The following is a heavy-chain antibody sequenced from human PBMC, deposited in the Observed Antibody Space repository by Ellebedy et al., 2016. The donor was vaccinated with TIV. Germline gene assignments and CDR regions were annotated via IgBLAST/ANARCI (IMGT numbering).Heavy chain of an antibody. D-gene: IGHD6-19*01. CDR2: ISGSGVST. J-gene: IGHJ4*02. CDR3: ANSGWEDY. CDR1: GFTFYKHA. Sequence: GESLKISCAASGFTFYKHAMSWVRQAPGKGLEWVSGISGSGVSTNYADSVKGRFTISRDNSKNTLYLQMDSLRAEDTAVYYCANSGWEDYWGQGTLVTVSS. V-gene: IGHV3-23*01.